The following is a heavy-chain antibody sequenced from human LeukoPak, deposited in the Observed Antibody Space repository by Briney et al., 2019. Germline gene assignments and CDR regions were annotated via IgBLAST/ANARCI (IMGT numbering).Heavy chain of an antibody. D-gene: IGHD6-25*01. V-gene: IGHV3-7*01. CDR1: GFTFSIYW. J-gene: IGHJ6*02. CDR3: ARDGYPYAMDV. Sequence: GGPLRLSCAASGFTFSIYWMRWVRQAPGKGLEWVANINQEGSERNYVDSVRGRFTISRDNAKSSVFLQMNSLRADDTAVYYCARDGYPYAMDVCGQGTTVTVFS. CDR2: INQEGSER.